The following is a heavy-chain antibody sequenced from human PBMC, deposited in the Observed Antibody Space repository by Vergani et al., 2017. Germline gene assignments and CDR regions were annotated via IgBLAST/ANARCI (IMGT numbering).Heavy chain of an antibody. CDR1: GFTFSSYA. D-gene: IGHD2-15*01. CDR2: ISGSVGST. V-gene: IGHV3-23*04. CDR3: AKNGHCSGGSCYSNYYYYMDV. Sequence: EVQLVESGGGLVQPGGSLRLSCAASGFTFSSYAMSWVRQAPGKGLEWVSAISGSVGSTYYAESVKGRFTISRDNSKNTLYLQMNSLRAEDTAVYYCAKNGHCSGGSCYSNYYYYMDVWGKGTTVTVSS. J-gene: IGHJ6*03.